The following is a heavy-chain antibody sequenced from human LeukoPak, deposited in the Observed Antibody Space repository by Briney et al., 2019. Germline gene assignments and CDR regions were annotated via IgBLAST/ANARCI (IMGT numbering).Heavy chain of an antibody. V-gene: IGHV4-34*01. CDR3: ARSGSCSGGSCYRNYYYYMDV. D-gene: IGHD2-15*01. Sequence: KPSETLSLTCAVYGGSFSGYYWSWIRQPPGKGLEWIGEINNSGSTNYNPSLKSRVTISVDTSKNQFSLKPSSVTAADTAVYYCARSGSCSGGSCYRNYYYYMDVWGKGTTVTVSS. J-gene: IGHJ6*03. CDR1: GGSFSGYY. CDR2: INNSGST.